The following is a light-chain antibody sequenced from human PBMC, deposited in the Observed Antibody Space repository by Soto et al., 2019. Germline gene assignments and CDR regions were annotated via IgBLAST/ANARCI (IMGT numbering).Light chain of an antibody. Sequence: DIRMTQSPSSVSASLGARVTVTCRASQYIGTSLAWYQQRPGEAPKPRSYGAYRLHGGVPSRFTARWSGTDFTLTITSLQPEDFEIYYCQQSYSSPQTFGQGTKVDIK. CDR3: QQSYSSPQT. V-gene: IGKV1-12*01. J-gene: IGKJ1*01. CDR2: GAY. CDR1: QYIGTS.